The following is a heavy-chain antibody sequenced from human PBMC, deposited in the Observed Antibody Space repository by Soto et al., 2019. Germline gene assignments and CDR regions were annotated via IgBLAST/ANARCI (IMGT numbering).Heavy chain of an antibody. CDR3: ARDRYNWNYFDY. J-gene: IGHJ4*02. D-gene: IGHD1-20*01. CDR2: ISYDGSNK. CDR1: GFTFSSYA. V-gene: IGHV3-30-3*01. Sequence: SGGSLRLSCAASGFTFSSYAMHWVRQAPGKGLEWVAVISYDGSNKYYADSVKGRFTISRDNSKNTLYLQMNSLRAEDTAVYYCARDRYNWNYFDYWGQGTLVTVSS.